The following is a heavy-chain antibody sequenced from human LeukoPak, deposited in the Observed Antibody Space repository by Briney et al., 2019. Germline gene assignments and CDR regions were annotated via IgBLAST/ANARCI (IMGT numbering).Heavy chain of an antibody. CDR3: AKPICSGGSCYSPLEYFQH. CDR2: INQDGSEK. J-gene: IGHJ1*01. Sequence: GGSLRLSCAASGFTFSSYWMTWVRQAPGKGLEWVANINQDGSEKYYVDSVKGRFTISRDNSKNTLYLQMNSLRAEDTAVYYCAKPICSGGSCYSPLEYFQHWGQGTLVTVSS. D-gene: IGHD2-15*01. V-gene: IGHV3-7*03. CDR1: GFTFSSYW.